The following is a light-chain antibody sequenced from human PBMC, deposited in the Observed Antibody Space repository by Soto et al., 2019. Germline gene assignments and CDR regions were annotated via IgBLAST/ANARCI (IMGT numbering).Light chain of an antibody. Sequence: DIQMTQSPSSLSASIGDRVTITCRASQGISNFLAWYQQKPGKVPKLLIYGASTLQSVVPSRFSGSGSGTDFTLDISSLQTQDAASYSCPKYNSAPLTFGGGTTVEIK. CDR3: PKYNSAPLT. CDR1: QGISNF. V-gene: IGKV1-27*01. J-gene: IGKJ4*01. CDR2: GAS.